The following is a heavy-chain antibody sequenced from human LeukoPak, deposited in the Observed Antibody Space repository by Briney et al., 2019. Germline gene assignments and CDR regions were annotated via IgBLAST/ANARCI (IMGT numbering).Heavy chain of an antibody. J-gene: IGHJ3*02. CDR1: GYTLTELS. CDR3: ATANEIYYGSGRHEDAFYI. D-gene: IGHD3-10*01. V-gene: IGHV1-24*01. CDR2: FDPEDGET. Sequence: ASVKVSCKVSGYTLTELSMHWVRQAPGKGLEWMGGFDPEDGETIYAQKFQGRVTMTKDTSTDTAYMELSSLRSEDTAVYYCATANEIYYGSGRHEDAFYIWGQGTMVTVSS.